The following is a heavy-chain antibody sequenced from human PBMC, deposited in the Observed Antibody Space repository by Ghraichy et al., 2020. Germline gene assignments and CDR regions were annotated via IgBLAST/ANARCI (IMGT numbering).Heavy chain of an antibody. J-gene: IGHJ4*02. CDR3: ASSDSSGSLDY. CDR1: GFTFSSYG. Sequence: GGSLRLSCAASGFTFSSYGMHWVRQAPGKGLEWVAVIWYDGSNKYYADSVKGRFTISRDNSKNTLYLLMNSLRAEDTAVYYCASSDSSGSLDYWGQGTLVTVSS. CDR2: IWYDGSNK. V-gene: IGHV3-33*01. D-gene: IGHD3-22*01.